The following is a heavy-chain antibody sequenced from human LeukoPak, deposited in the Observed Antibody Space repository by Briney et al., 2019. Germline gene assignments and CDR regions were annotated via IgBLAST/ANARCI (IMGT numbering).Heavy chain of an antibody. Sequence: GGALRLCCTASGFIFNNFGLVRVRQAPGKGLEWVSAISNDGGGTTYADFVKGRFTISRDNSKNTLFLQMNSLRAEDTALYYCAKGSSGYFADLWGQGTLATVSS. CDR2: ISNDGGGT. CDR1: GFIFNNFG. CDR3: AKGSSGYFADL. J-gene: IGHJ5*02. D-gene: IGHD3-22*01. V-gene: IGHV3-23*01.